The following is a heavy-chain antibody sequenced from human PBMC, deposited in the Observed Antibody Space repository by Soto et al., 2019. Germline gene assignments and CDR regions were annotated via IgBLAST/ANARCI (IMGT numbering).Heavy chain of an antibody. CDR2: IYYSGST. J-gene: IGHJ2*01. V-gene: IGHV4-31*03. D-gene: IGHD4-17*01. Sequence: QVQLQESGPGLVKPSQNLSLTCTVSGGSISSGGYYWSWIRQHPGKGLEWIGYIYYSGSTYYNPSLKSRVTISVDTSKNQFSLKLSSVTAADTAVYYCARVYGDYVLIGRWYFDLWGRGTLVTVSS. CDR3: ARVYGDYVLIGRWYFDL. CDR1: GGSISSGGYY.